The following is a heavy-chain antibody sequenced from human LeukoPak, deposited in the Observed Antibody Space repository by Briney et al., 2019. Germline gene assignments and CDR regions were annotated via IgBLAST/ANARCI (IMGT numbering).Heavy chain of an antibody. J-gene: IGHJ4*02. CDR1: GGSISSYY. CDR2: IYTSGST. V-gene: IGHV4-4*07. CDR3: ARDLTDYYELDY. D-gene: IGHD3-22*01. Sequence: SETLSLTCTVSGGSISSYYWNWIRQPAGKGLEWIGRIYTSGSTNYNPSLKSRVTMSVDTSKNQFSLNLISVTAPDTAVYYCARDLTDYYELDYWGQGTLVTVSS.